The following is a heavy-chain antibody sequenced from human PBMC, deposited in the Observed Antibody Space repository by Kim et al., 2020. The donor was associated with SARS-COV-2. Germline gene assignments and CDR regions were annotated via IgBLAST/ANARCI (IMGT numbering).Heavy chain of an antibody. Sequence: NPPLRSRVTMSVDTSKTQFSLKLSSVTAADTAVYYCARGPSNYPYNWFDPWGQGTLVTVSS. V-gene: IGHV4-4*07. CDR3: ARGPSNYPYNWFDP. D-gene: IGHD4-4*01. J-gene: IGHJ5*02.